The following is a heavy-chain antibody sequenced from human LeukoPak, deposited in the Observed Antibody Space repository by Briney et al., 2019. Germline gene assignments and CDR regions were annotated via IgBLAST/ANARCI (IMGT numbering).Heavy chain of an antibody. Sequence: GGSLRLSCAASGFTFSSYCMNWVRQAPGKGLEWVSSITSSGTYIYYADSVKGRFTISRDNAKNSLYLQMNSLRAEDTAVYYCARDDYHDTGAHSDDAFDIWGQGTMVTVSS. D-gene: IGHD3-22*01. CDR3: ARDDYHDTGAHSDDAFDI. CDR1: GFTFSSYC. J-gene: IGHJ3*02. V-gene: IGHV3-21*06. CDR2: ITSSGTYI.